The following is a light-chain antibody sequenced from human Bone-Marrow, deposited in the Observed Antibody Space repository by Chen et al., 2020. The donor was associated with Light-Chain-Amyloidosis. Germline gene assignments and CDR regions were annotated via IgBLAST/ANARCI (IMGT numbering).Light chain of an antibody. CDR1: DLPTKY. CDR2: RDT. V-gene: IGLV3-25*03. CDR3: QSADCSGTYEVI. J-gene: IGLJ2*01. Sequence: SYELTQPPSVSVSPGQTARITCSGDDLPTKYAYWYQQKPGRAPVLVIHRDTERPSGISERFSGSSSGTTATLTISRVQAEDEADYHCQSADCSGTYEVIFGGGTKLTVL.